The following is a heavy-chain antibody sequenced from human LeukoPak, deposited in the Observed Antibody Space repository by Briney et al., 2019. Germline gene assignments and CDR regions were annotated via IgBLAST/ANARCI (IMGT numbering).Heavy chain of an antibody. V-gene: IGHV1-2*02. J-gene: IGHJ5*02. Sequence: ASVKVSCKASGYTFTGYYMHWVRQAPGQGLEWMGWINPNSGGTNYAQKFQGRVTMTRDTSISTAYMELSRLRSDDTAVYYCARDLDTMVRGVIGWFDPWGQGTLVTVSS. CDR1: GYTFTGYY. CDR3: ARDLDTMVRGVIGWFDP. CDR2: INPNSGGT. D-gene: IGHD3-10*01.